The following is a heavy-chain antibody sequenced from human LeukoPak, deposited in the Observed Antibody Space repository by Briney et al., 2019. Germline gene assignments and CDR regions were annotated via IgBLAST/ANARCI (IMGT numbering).Heavy chain of an antibody. CDR2: INAGNGNT. V-gene: IGHV1-3*01. Sequence: GASVKVSCKASGGTFSSYAMHWVRQAPGQRLEWMGWINAGNGNTKYSQKFQGRVTITRDTSASTAYMELSSLRSEDTAVYYCARGEADSSGYEFFDYWGQGTLVTVSS. CDR3: ARGEADSSGYEFFDY. CDR1: GGTFSSYA. D-gene: IGHD3-22*01. J-gene: IGHJ4*02.